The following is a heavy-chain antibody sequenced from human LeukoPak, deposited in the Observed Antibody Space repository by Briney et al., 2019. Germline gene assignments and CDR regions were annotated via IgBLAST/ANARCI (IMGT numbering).Heavy chain of an antibody. CDR2: VFHTGST. V-gene: IGHV4-4*02. CDR1: GGSISSGIW. J-gene: IGHJ5*02. D-gene: IGHD3-10*01. Sequence: PSGTLSLTCAVSGGSISSGIWWSWVRQTPGKGLEWIGEVFHTGSTSYNPSLKSRVTISVDNSKNQFSLKLSSVTAADTAVYYCARATPHYYGSGSYYMGSWFDPWGQGTLVTVSS. CDR3: ARATPHYYGSGSYYMGSWFDP.